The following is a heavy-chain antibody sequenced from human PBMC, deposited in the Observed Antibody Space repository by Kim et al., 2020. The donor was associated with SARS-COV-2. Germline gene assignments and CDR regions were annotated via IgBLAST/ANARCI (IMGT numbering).Heavy chain of an antibody. D-gene: IGHD5-12*01. CDR1: AFIFRNYG. CDR2: ISFDGRNR. CDR3: AKTTKNSGHDEFDA. Sequence: GGSLRLSCTASAFIFRNYGMHWIRQAPGKGLEWVALISFDGRNRNYADSVNGRFTISRDNSKNILYLQMDSLRVDDTALYYCAKTTKNSGHDEFDAWGLGTRVTVSS. J-gene: IGHJ4*02. V-gene: IGHV3-30*18.